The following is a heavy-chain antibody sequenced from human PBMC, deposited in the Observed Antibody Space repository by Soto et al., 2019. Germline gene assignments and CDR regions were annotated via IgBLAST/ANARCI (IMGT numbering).Heavy chain of an antibody. CDR1: GGSISSGNYY. J-gene: IGHJ4*02. V-gene: IGHV4-30-4*01. D-gene: IGHD2-15*01. CDR3: ATMGTPATGLYFFDY. CDR2: ISYSGST. Sequence: SETLSLTCTVSGGSISSGNYYWSWIRQPPGKGLEWIGFISYSGSTCYSTSLKSRVTISVDTSKNQFSLNLSFVTAADTAVYYCATMGTPATGLYFFDYWGQGSLVTV.